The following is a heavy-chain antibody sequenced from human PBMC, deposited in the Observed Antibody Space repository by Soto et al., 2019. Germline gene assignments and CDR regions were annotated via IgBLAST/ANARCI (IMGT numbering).Heavy chain of an antibody. Sequence: SETLSLTCTVSGGSISSYYWSWIRQPPGKGLEWIGYIYYSGSTNYNPSLKSRVTISVDTSKNQFSLKLSSVTAADTAVFFFARSDDIVVVPAAIVDIVATTPVVFDYWGQGTLVTVSS. V-gene: IGHV4-59*08. CDR3: ARSDDIVVVPAAIVDIVATTPVVFDY. D-gene: IGHD2-2*02. CDR1: GGSISSYY. CDR2: IYYSGST. J-gene: IGHJ4*02.